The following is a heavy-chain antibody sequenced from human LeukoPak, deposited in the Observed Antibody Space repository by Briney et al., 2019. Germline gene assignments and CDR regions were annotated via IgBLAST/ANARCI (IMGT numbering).Heavy chain of an antibody. CDR2: IIPIFGTA. V-gene: IGHV1-69*05. CDR3: ARGDGAAAGTRQFDY. J-gene: IGHJ4*02. CDR1: GGTFSSYA. D-gene: IGHD6-13*01. Sequence: GASVKVSCKASGGTFSSYAISWVRQAPGQGLEWMGGIIPIFGTANYAQKLQGRVTMTTDTSTSTAYMELRSLRSDDTAVYYCARGDGAAAGTRQFDYWGQGTLVTVSS.